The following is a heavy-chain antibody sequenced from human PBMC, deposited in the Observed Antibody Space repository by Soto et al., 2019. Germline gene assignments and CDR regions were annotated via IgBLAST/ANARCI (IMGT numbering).Heavy chain of an antibody. CDR3: ARDLSSGWHRSLVY. V-gene: IGHV3-33*01. J-gene: IGHJ4*02. Sequence: QVQLVESGGGVVQPGRSLRLSCAASGFTFSSYGMHWVRQAPGKGLEWVAVIWYDGSNKYYADSVKGRFTISRDNSKNTLYLQMNSLRAEDTAVYYCARDLSSGWHRSLVYWGQGTLVTVSS. CDR2: IWYDGSNK. CDR1: GFTFSSYG. D-gene: IGHD6-19*01.